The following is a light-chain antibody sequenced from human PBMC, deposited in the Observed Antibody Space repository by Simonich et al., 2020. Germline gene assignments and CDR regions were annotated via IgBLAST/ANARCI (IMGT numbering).Light chain of an antibody. CDR2: GKN. CDR3: NSRDSSGNHLVV. V-gene: IGLV3-19*01. Sequence: SSELTQDPAVSVALGQTVRITCQGDSLRSYYASWYQQKPGQAPVLVIHGKNNRPPGIPDRFSGSSSGNTASLTITGAQAEEEADYYCNSRDSSGNHLVVFGGGTKLTVL. J-gene: IGLJ2*01. CDR1: SLRSYY.